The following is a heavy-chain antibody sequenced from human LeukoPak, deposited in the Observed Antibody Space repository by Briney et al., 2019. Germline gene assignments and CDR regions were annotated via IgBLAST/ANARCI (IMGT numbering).Heavy chain of an antibody. CDR1: GFTFSRYY. CDR3: ARDSLTTVTDY. J-gene: IGHJ4*02. Sequence: GGSLRLSCAASGFTFSRYYMHWVRQAPGKGLEWVSYISSSSSTIYYADSVKGRFTISRDNAKNSLYLQMNSLRAEDTAVYYCARDSLTTVTDYWGQGTLVTVSS. CDR2: ISSSSSTI. D-gene: IGHD4-17*01. V-gene: IGHV3-48*01.